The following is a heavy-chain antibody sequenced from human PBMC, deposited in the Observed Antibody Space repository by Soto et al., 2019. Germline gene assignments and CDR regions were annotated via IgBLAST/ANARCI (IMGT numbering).Heavy chain of an antibody. J-gene: IGHJ5*02. CDR2: IYYSGST. D-gene: IGHD3-3*01. CDR3: ARGQRFSDWFDP. Sequence: SETLSLTCTVSGGSVSSGSYYWSWIRQPPGKGLEWIGYIYYSGSTNYNPSLKSRVTMSLDTSKNQFSLRLSSVTATDTAVYYCARGQRFSDWFDPWGPGTLVTVSS. CDR1: GGSVSSGSYY. V-gene: IGHV4-61*01.